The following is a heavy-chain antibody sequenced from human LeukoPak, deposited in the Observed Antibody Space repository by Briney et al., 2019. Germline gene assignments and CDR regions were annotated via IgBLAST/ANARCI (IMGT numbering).Heavy chain of an antibody. CDR2: IYSGGST. V-gene: IGHV3-66*02. D-gene: IGHD3-3*01. J-gene: IGHJ5*02. CDR1: GFTVSSSY. Sequence: PGGSLRLSCAASGFTVSSSYMSWVRQAPGKGLEWVSVIYSGGSTYYADSVKGRFTISRDNSKNTLYLQMNSLRAEDTSVYYCARENYDFWDGGWFDPWGQGTLVTVSS. CDR3: ARENYDFWDGGWFDP.